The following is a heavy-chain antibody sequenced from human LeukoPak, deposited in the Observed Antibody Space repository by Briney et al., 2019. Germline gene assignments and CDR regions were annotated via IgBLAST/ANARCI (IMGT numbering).Heavy chain of an antibody. Sequence: PGGSLRLSCAASGFTFSSYSMNWVRQAPGKGLEWVSYISSSSSTIYYADSVKGRFTISRDNAKNSPYLQMNSLRAEDTAVYYCAKQGNYDILTGYYTHLYWGQGTLVTVSS. CDR3: AKQGNYDILTGYYTHLY. J-gene: IGHJ4*02. CDR1: GFTFSSYS. CDR2: ISSSSSTI. V-gene: IGHV3-48*01. D-gene: IGHD3-9*01.